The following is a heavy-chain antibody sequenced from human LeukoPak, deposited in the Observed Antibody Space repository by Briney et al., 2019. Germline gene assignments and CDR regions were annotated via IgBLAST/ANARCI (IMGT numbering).Heavy chain of an antibody. V-gene: IGHV3-48*04. CDR3: AALDPILRFSEWLI. Sequence: GGSLRLSCAASGFTFSSYSMNWVRQAPGKGLEWVSYISSSSSTICYADSVKGRFTISRDNAKNSLYLQMNSLRGDDTAVYYCAALDPILRFSEWLIWGQGTLVTVSS. CDR2: ISSSSSTI. CDR1: GFTFSSYS. J-gene: IGHJ4*02. D-gene: IGHD3-3*01.